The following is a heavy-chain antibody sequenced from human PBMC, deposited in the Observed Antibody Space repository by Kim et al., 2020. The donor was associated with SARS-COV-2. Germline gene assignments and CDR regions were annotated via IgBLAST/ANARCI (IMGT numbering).Heavy chain of an antibody. V-gene: IGHV3-15*01. CDR3: TTSFGSPPS. Sequence: GGSLRLSCAASGFTFRNAWMHWVRQAPGKGLEWVGRIRSTSEGGMTEYAAPVKGRFTISRDDSKTTLYLQMDSLKVEDTALYYCTTSFGSPPSWGQGTLVTVSS. D-gene: IGHD1-26*01. J-gene: IGHJ5*02. CDR2: IRSTSEGGMT. CDR1: GFTFRNAW.